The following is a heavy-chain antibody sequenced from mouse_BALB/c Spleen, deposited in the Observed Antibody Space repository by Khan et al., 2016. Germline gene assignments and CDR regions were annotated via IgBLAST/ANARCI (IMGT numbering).Heavy chain of an antibody. CDR1: GFNIKDYY. CDR3: NAWGAMDY. V-gene: IGHV14-4*02. CDR2: IDPENGDT. Sequence: VQLQQSGAELVRSGASVKLSCTASGFNIKDYYMHWVKQRPEQGLEWIGWIDPENGDTEYAPKFQGKATMTADTSSNTAYLQLSSLTSEDTAVYVCNAWGAMDYWGQGTSVTVSS. J-gene: IGHJ4*01.